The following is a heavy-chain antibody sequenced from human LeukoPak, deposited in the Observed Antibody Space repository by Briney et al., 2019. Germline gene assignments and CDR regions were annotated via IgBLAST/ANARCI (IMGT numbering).Heavy chain of an antibody. J-gene: IGHJ3*01. V-gene: IGHV4-59*01. Sequence: PSETLSLTCTVSGVSISSYHWTWLRQPPGKGLEWFGYIYYTGNTNYNPSLKSRVTISIDTSKNQFSLRLSSVTAADTAVYYCARVWRYYDSSGYSTDAFDVWGQGTMVTVSS. CDR2: IYYTGNT. CDR1: GVSISSYH. D-gene: IGHD3-22*01. CDR3: ARVWRYYDSSGYSTDAFDV.